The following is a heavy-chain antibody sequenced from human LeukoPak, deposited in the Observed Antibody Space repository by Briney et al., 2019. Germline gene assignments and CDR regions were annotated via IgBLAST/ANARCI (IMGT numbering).Heavy chain of an antibody. CDR3: ARIDSSGWNEARGTFDF. CDR1: GGSISSSSYY. CDR2: IYYSGST. Sequence: SETLSLPCTVSGGSISSSSYYWGWIRQPPGKGLEWIGSIYYSGSTYYNPSLKSRVTISVDTSKNQFSLKLSFVTAADTAVYYCARIDSSGWNEARGTFDFWGQGTMVTVSS. D-gene: IGHD6-19*01. J-gene: IGHJ3*01. V-gene: IGHV4-39*01.